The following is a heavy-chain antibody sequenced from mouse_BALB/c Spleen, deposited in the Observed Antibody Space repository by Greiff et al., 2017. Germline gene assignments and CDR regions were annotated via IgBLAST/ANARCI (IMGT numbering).Heavy chain of an antibody. Sequence: VKLQESGAELVKPGASVKLSCKTSGYTFTSYWIQWVKQRPGQGLGWIGEIFPGTGTTYYNEKFKGKATLTADKSSSTAYMQLSSLTSEDSAVYYCARELDYYGSSSSYYAMDYWGQGTSVTVSS. CDR1: GYTFTSYW. CDR2: IFPGTGTT. D-gene: IGHD1-1*01. CDR3: ARELDYYGSSSSYYAMDY. J-gene: IGHJ4*01. V-gene: IGHV1S132*01.